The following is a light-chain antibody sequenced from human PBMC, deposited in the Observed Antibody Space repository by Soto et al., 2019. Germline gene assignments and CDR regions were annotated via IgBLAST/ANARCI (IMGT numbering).Light chain of an antibody. J-gene: IGKJ2*01. Sequence: DIVMTQSPDSLAVSLGERATINCKSSQSLLYTSNNKNYLAWYQQKPRQPPNLLIYWAYTRESGVPDRFTGSGSGTDFTLTISSLQAEDVAVYYCQQYYSTPPTFGQGNKLEIK. CDR1: QSLLYTSNNKNY. V-gene: IGKV4-1*01. CDR3: QQYYSTPPT. CDR2: WAY.